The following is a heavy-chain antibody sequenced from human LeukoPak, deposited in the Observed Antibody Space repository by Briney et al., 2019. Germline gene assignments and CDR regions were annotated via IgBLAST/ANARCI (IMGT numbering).Heavy chain of an antibody. CDR2: VDPEDGET. Sequence: ASVKVSCKVSGYTLTALSLPWVRHAPGKGLEWGGGVDPEDGETIYAQKFQGRVTMTEDTSTDTAYMELSSLRSEDTAVYYCATARNYGDYSLLDVWGKGTTVTVSS. V-gene: IGHV1-24*01. CDR1: GYTLTALS. D-gene: IGHD4-17*01. CDR3: ATARNYGDYSLLDV. J-gene: IGHJ6*04.